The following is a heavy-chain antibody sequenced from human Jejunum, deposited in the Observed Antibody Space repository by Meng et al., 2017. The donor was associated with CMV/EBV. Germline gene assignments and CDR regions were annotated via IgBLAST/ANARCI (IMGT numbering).Heavy chain of an antibody. Sequence: GFAPSSGNMNWVRQAPGKGLEWVSSISGNSNYLYYADSLKGRFTISRDNAKNSLYLQMDSLRAEDTAVYYCAKDLYYGDPAAFPLWGQGTMVTVSS. V-gene: IGHV3-21*01. J-gene: IGHJ3*01. CDR1: GFAPSSGN. CDR3: AKDLYYGDPAAFPL. D-gene: IGHD2-21*01. CDR2: ISGNSNYL.